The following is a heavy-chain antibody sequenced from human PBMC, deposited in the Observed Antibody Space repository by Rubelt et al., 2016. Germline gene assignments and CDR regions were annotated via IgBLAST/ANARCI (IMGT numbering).Heavy chain of an antibody. J-gene: IGHJ4*02. CDR2: IDHSGST. CDR1: GGSFSGYY. Sequence: QVQLQQWGAGLLKPSETLSLTCAVYGGSFSGYYWSWIRQPPGKGLEWIGEIDHSGSTNYNPSLKSRVTISVDTSKNQFSRRLSSVTSADTAWYYCARGRNPDYWGQGTLVTVSS. V-gene: IGHV4-34*01. CDR3: ARGRNPDY. D-gene: IGHD1-14*01.